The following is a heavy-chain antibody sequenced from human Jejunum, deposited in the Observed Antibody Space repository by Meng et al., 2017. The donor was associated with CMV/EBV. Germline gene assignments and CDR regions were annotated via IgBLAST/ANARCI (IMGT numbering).Heavy chain of an antibody. D-gene: IGHD2/OR15-2a*01. Sequence: FSSYEMNWVRQAPGKGLEWVAITSYDGSKTSYVDSVKGRFTVSRDNSKNTLYLQMNSLTTEDTAVYYCARDKRVEYYIDGTGYSDYWGQGTLVTVSS. V-gene: IGHV3-30*03. CDR2: TSYDGSKT. CDR3: ARDKRVEYYIDGTGYSDY. J-gene: IGHJ4*02. CDR1: FSSYE.